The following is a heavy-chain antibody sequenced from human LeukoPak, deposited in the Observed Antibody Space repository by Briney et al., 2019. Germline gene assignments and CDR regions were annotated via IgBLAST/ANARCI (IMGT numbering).Heavy chain of an antibody. D-gene: IGHD4-17*01. CDR1: GYSFNDYY. CDR2: INPNRGGT. V-gene: IGHV1-2*02. CDR3: ARDTCDGVTCCNWFDP. J-gene: IGHJ5*02. Sequence: GASVKVSCKASGYSFNDYYIHWARQAPGQGLEWMGWINPNRGGTSYAQKFQGRVTMTRDTSITTAYMELSSLRSDDTAMYYCARDTCDGVTCCNWFDPWGQGTLVTVSS.